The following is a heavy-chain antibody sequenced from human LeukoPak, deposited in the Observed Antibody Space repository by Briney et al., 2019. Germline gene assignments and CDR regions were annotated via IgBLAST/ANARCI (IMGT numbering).Heavy chain of an antibody. CDR3: ASAYCGGDCYSGPSFDY. D-gene: IGHD2-21*02. Sequence: GGSLRLSCAASGFTFSSYAMSWVRQAPGKGLEWVAVISYDGSNKYYADSVKGRFTISRDNSKNTLYLQMNSLRAEDTAVYYCASAYCGGDCYSGPSFDYWGQGTLVTVSS. CDR1: GFTFSSYA. CDR2: ISYDGSNK. J-gene: IGHJ4*02. V-gene: IGHV3-30-3*01.